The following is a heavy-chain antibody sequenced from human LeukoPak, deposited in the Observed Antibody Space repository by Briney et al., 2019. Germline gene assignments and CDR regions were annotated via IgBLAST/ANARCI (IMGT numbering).Heavy chain of an antibody. D-gene: IGHD5/OR15-5a*01. Sequence: SETLSLTCTVSGVSISSNYWSWIRQPPGKGLEWIGYIYYSGSTNYNPSLKSRVTISVDQSKNQFSLKLRSVTAADPAVFYCARLWSVYDIDSDYWGQGTLVTVSS. CDR1: GVSISSNY. CDR3: ARLWSVYDIDSDY. V-gene: IGHV4-59*08. CDR2: IYYSGST. J-gene: IGHJ4*02.